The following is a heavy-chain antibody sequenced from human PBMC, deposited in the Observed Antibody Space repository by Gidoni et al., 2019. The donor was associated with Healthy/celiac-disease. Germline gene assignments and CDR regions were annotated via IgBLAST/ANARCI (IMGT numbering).Heavy chain of an antibody. CDR1: GSPSISYA. CDR2: ISSNGGST. D-gene: IGHD3-22*01. CDR3: VKGLTMIVVVLGFDP. V-gene: IGHV3-64D*08. Sequence: EVQLVASGGGLVQPGGSLSSSCSPSGSPSISYAMHWVRQAPGKGLEYVSAISSNGGSTYYADSVKGRFTISRDNSKNTLYLQMSSLRAEDTAVYYCVKGLTMIVVVLGFDPWGQGTLVTVSS. J-gene: IGHJ5*02.